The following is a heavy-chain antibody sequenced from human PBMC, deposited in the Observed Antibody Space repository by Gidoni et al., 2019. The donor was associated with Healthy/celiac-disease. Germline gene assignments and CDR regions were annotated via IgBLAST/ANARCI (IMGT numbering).Heavy chain of an antibody. CDR3: ASKIPELRFTHGMDV. J-gene: IGHJ6*02. CDR2: IIPIFGTA. Sequence: APGQGLEWMGGIIPIFGTANYAQKFQGRVTITADESTSTAYKELSSLRSEDTAVYYCASKIPELRFTHGMDVWGQGTTVTVSS. D-gene: IGHD4-17*01. V-gene: IGHV1-69*01.